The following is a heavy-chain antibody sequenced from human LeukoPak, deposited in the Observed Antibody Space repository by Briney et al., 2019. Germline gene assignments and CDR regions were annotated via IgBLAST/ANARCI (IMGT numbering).Heavy chain of an antibody. Sequence: PSETLSLTCAVSGYSISSGYYWGWIRQPSGKGLEWIGSIYNSGSTHYNPSLKSRVTISVDRSKNQFSLKLSSVTAADTAVYYCASHCSGGSCYEGYNWFDPWGQGTLVTVSS. CDR1: GYSISSGYY. V-gene: IGHV4-38-2*01. CDR2: IYNSGST. CDR3: ASHCSGGSCYEGYNWFDP. D-gene: IGHD2-15*01. J-gene: IGHJ5*02.